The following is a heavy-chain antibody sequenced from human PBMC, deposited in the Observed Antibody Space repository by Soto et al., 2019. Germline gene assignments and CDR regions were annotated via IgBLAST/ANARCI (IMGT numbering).Heavy chain of an antibody. Sequence: QVQLVQSGAEVKKPGASVKVSCKASGYTFTSYDINWVRQATGQGLEWMGWMNPNSGNTGYAQKCQCRXXMXMXXAISTAYMELSSLRSEDTAVYYCASWGHYYYGMDVWGQGTTVTVSS. CDR3: ASWGHYYYGMDV. CDR1: GYTFTSYD. D-gene: IGHD3-16*01. CDR2: MNPNSGNT. J-gene: IGHJ6*02. V-gene: IGHV1-8*01.